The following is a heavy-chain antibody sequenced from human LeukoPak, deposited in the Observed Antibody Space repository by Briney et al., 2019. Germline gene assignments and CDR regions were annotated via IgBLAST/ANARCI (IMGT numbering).Heavy chain of an antibody. D-gene: IGHD6-19*01. CDR1: GFTFSSYA. V-gene: IGHV3-23*01. CDR2: ISSGGDYT. J-gene: IGHJ4*02. CDR3: ANARYYNSDWYGLDY. Sequence: PGGSLRLSCAASGFTFSSYAMSWVRQAPGKGPEWVTGISSGGDYTYYGDSVKGRFTISRDNSKNTLYLQMNSLRVEDTAVYYCANARYYNSDWYGLDYRGQGTQVTVSS.